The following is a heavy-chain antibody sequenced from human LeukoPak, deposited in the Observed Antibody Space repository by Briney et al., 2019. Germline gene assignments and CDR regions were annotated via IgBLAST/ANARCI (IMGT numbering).Heavy chain of an antibody. J-gene: IGHJ4*02. V-gene: IGHV3-9*01. CDR2: IGWNSGSI. CDR1: GFTFDDYA. CDR3: AKAPIERYSYGFYFDY. Sequence: AGGSLRLSCAASGFTFDDYAMHWVRQAPGKGLEWVSGIGWNSGSIDYADSVKGRFTISRDNAKNSLYLQMNSLRAEDTALYYCAKAPIERYSYGFYFDYWGQGTLVTVSS. D-gene: IGHD5-18*01.